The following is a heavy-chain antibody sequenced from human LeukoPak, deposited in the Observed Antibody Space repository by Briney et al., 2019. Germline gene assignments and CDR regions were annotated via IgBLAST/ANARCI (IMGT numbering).Heavy chain of an antibody. J-gene: IGHJ4*02. CDR2: IYYSGTT. Sequence: PSETLSLTCTVSGGSISSHYWSWIRQSPGKSLEWVGYIYYSGTTTYNPSLERRVTISVDTTKNQFSLKLTSVTAADTAVYYCAREDGMRAADYWGQGTLVTVSS. V-gene: IGHV4-59*11. CDR1: GGSISSHY. D-gene: IGHD1-14*01. CDR3: AREDGMRAADY.